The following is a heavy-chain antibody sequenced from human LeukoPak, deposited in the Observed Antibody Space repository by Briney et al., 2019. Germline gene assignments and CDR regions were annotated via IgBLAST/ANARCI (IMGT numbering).Heavy chain of an antibody. V-gene: IGHV3-9*01. Sequence: GRSLRLSCATSGFTFDRYAMHWVRQAPGKGLEWVSGIGWNTVSVDYAYSVKGRFTISRDNAKKSLYLQMNSLRPEDTALYHCTKGRNSGSYYRGWGGEFDYWGQGILVTVSS. J-gene: IGHJ4*02. D-gene: IGHD1-26*01. CDR1: GFTFDRYA. CDR2: IGWNTVSV. CDR3: TKGRNSGSYYRGWGGEFDY.